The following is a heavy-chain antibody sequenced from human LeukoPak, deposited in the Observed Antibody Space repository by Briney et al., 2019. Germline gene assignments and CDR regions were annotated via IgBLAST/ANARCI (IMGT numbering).Heavy chain of an antibody. J-gene: IGHJ4*02. CDR2: IYYSGST. CDR1: GGSISSYY. CDR3: ARENGYRHDY. D-gene: IGHD5-18*01. Sequence: SETLSLTCTVSGGSISSYYWSWIRQPPGKGLEWIGYIYYSGSTNYNPSLKSRVTISVKTSKNRFSLKLSPVTAADTALYYCARENGYRHDYWGQGTLVTVSS. V-gene: IGHV4-59*01.